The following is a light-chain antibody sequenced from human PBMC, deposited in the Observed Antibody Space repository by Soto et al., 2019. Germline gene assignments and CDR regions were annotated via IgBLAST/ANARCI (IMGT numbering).Light chain of an antibody. J-gene: IGKJ1*01. CDR3: HQRQSWPRT. Sequence: EIVLTHSPATLSSFPGDIFTLSCRASQYINTRLAWYQHRPGQAPRLLIYQTSLRAAGIPARFSASGSGTDFTLTISDVQPEDFALYYCHQRQSWPRTFGQGTKVDIK. V-gene: IGKV3-11*01. CDR2: QTS. CDR1: QYINTR.